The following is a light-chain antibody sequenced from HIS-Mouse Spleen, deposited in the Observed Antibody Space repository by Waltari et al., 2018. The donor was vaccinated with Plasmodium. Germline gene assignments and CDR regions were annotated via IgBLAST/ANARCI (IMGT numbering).Light chain of an antibody. Sequence: SYELPQPPSVSVSPGQTPSIPCSGDKLGDKYSCWYQQKPGQSPVLVIYQDSKRPSGIPERFSGSNSGNTATLTISGTQAMDEADYYCQAWDSSTVVFGGGTKLTVL. CDR2: QDS. CDR1: KLGDKY. J-gene: IGLJ2*01. CDR3: QAWDSSTVV. V-gene: IGLV3-1*01.